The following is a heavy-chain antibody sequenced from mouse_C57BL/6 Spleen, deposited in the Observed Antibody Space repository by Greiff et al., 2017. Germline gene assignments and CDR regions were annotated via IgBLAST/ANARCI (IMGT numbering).Heavy chain of an antibody. CDR2: ISSGGSYT. CDR1: GFTFSSYG. J-gene: IGHJ2*01. V-gene: IGHV5-6*01. Sequence: DVHLVESGGDLVKPGGSLKLSCAASGFTFSSYGMSWVRQTPDKRLEWVATISSGGSYTYYPDSVKGRFTISRDNAKNTLYLQMSSLKSEDTAMYYCARHGDSSGYLYFDYWGQGTTLTVSS. D-gene: IGHD3-2*02. CDR3: ARHGDSSGYLYFDY.